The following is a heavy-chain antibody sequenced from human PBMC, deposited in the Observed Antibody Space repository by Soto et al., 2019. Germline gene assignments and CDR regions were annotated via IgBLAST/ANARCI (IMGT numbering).Heavy chain of an antibody. CDR2: INPSGGST. CDR1: GYTFTSYY. Sequence: QVQVVQSGAEVKKPGASVKVSCKASGYTFTSYYMHWVRQAPGQGLEWMGIINPSGGSTNYAYKFQGRVTMTRDTSTSTGYRELSSLRSEDTAVYYCARGGSGNYACLDYWGQGTLVTVSS. CDR3: ARGGSGNYACLDY. D-gene: IGHD1-26*01. V-gene: IGHV1-46*01. J-gene: IGHJ4*02.